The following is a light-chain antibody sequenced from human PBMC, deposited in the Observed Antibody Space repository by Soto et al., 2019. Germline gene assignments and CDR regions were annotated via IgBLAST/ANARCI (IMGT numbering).Light chain of an antibody. Sequence: EIVMTQSPATLSVSPGERATLSCRASQSVSSKLAWYQQKPGQAPRLLIYGASTRATGIPARFSGSGSGTEFTLTISSLQSEDFAVFYCQQYGNSPPTFGGGTKVDIK. CDR2: GAS. CDR3: QQYGNSPPT. V-gene: IGKV3-15*01. CDR1: QSVSSK. J-gene: IGKJ4*01.